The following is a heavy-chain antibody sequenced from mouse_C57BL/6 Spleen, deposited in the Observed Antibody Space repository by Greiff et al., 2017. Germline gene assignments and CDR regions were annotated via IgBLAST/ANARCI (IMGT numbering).Heavy chain of an antibody. Sequence: DVKLVESGGGLVKPGGSLKLSCAASGFTFSSYTMSWVRQTPEKRLEWVATISGGGGNTYYPDSVKGRFTISRDNAKNTLYLQMSSLRSEDTALYYCARQGDYDSYWYFDVWGTGTTVTVSS. CDR1: GFTFSSYT. V-gene: IGHV5-9*01. D-gene: IGHD2-4*01. CDR3: ARQGDYDSYWYFDV. J-gene: IGHJ1*03. CDR2: ISGGGGNT.